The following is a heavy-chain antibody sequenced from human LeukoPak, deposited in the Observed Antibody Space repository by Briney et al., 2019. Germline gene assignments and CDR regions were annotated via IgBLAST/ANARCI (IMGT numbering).Heavy chain of an antibody. CDR2: IYYSGST. CDR3: ARPLWFLNGPFDY. D-gene: IGHD2-21*01. V-gene: IGHV4-59*05. Sequence: PSETLSLTCTVSGGSISSHYWSWIRQPPGKGLEWIGSIYYSGSTYYNPSLKSRVTISVDTSKNQFSLKLSSVTAADTAVYYCARPLWFLNGPFDYWGQGTLVTVSS. J-gene: IGHJ4*02. CDR1: GGSISSHY.